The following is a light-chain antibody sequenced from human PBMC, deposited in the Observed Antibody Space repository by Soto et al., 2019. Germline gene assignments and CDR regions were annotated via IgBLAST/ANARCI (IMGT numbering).Light chain of an antibody. Sequence: QSALTQPASVSGSPGQSITISCTGTSADIGFYDYVSWYQQYPGKAPNLLIYGVTYRPSGISYRFSGSKSGSTASLTISGLRDEDDADYYCSSYSTSFFYVLGTGTKLTVL. CDR1: SADIGFYDY. V-gene: IGLV2-14*01. J-gene: IGLJ1*01. CDR3: SSYSTSFFYV. CDR2: GVT.